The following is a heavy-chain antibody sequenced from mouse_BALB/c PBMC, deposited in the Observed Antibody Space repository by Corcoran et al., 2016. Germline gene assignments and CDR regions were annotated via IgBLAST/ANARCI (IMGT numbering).Heavy chain of an antibody. CDR2: FNPNNGGP. CDR1: GYTFIEYS. Sequence: EVQLQQSGPELVKPGASVKISCKTSGYTFIEYSIHWVKQSHGKSLEWIGSFNPNNGGPHSTQKFKGKAILTVDKSSSTAYMELRSLTSEDSAVYYCGRTKYRYDGFAYWGQGTVVTVS. D-gene: IGHD2-14*01. J-gene: IGHJ3*01. V-gene: IGHV1-18*01. CDR3: GRTKYRYDGFAY.